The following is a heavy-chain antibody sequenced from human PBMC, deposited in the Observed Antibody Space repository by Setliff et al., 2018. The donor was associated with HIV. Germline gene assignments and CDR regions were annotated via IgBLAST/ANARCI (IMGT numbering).Heavy chain of an antibody. V-gene: IGHV4-34*01. CDR1: GGSFRGYY. CDR2: IHHSGST. CDR3: ARGWYPDY. D-gene: IGHD2-15*01. J-gene: IGHJ4*02. Sequence: SETRSLTCAVDGGSFRGYYCGWVRQHPGKVLEWNREIHHSGSTNYNPSLKSRVTISVDTSKNQFSLKLSSVTPADTAVYYCARGWYPDYWGQGTLVTVSS.